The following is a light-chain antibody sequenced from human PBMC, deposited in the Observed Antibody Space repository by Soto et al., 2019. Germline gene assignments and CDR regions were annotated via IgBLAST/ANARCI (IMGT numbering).Light chain of an antibody. CDR1: SSDVGSYNL. CDR3: CSYAGSSTYVV. Sequence: QSVLTQPASVSGSPGLSITISCTGTSSDVGSYNLVSWYQQHPGKAPKLMIYEVSKRPSGVSNRFSGSKSGNTASLTISGLQAEDEADYYCCSYAGSSTYVVFGGGTKLTVL. CDR2: EVS. V-gene: IGLV2-23*02. J-gene: IGLJ2*01.